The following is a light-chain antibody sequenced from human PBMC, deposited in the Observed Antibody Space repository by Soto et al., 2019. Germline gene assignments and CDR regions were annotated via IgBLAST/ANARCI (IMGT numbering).Light chain of an antibody. CDR2: EAS. CDR3: QERSNWPSLP. V-gene: IGKV3-11*01. Sequence: EIVLTQSPATLSLSPGQRATLSCKASQSVFDYIAWYQQKPGQAPRLLIYEASIRATGVPARFSGSGSGTDFTLTISSLGPEDFAVYYCQERSNWPSLPFGGGTKVEIK. J-gene: IGKJ4*02. CDR1: QSVFDY.